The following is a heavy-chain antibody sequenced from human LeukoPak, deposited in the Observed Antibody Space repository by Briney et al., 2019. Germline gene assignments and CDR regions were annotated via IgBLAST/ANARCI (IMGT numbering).Heavy chain of an antibody. Sequence: PSETLSLTCTVSGGSISSYHWSWIRQPPGKGLEWIGYIYSSGSTNYNPSLKSRVTISVDTSKNQFSLKLSSVTAADTAVYYCARGRNGYNCDWGQGTLVTVSS. D-gene: IGHD5-24*01. CDR2: IYSSGST. V-gene: IGHV4-59*01. CDR3: ARGRNGYNCD. CDR1: GGSISSYH. J-gene: IGHJ4*02.